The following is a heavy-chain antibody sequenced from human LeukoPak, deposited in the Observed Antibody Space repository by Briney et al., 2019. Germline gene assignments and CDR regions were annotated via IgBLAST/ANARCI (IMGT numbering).Heavy chain of an antibody. D-gene: IGHD1-14*01. CDR2: ISYSSSNI. CDR3: AREEHLVSGC. CDR1: GFIFSNYN. J-gene: IGHJ4*02. Sequence: GGSLRLSCAASGFIFSNYNMNWVRQAPGKGLEWVSYISYSSSNIIYADSVKGRFTISRDNAKNSLYLQMNRLKTEDTAVYYCAREEHLVSGCWGQGTLVTVSS. V-gene: IGHV3-48*01.